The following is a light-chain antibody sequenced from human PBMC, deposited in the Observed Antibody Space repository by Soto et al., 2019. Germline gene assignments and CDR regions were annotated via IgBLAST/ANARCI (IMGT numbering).Light chain of an antibody. Sequence: DIQMTQSPSSLSASVGDRVTITCRASQGISNYLAWYQQKPGKVPKLLLHAASTLQSGIPSPFSVSGSVSDFTLTISSLQPEDVANYYCQKYNCAPFTFGPGTKVDIK. CDR2: AAS. CDR3: QKYNCAPFT. CDR1: QGISNY. V-gene: IGKV1-27*01. J-gene: IGKJ3*01.